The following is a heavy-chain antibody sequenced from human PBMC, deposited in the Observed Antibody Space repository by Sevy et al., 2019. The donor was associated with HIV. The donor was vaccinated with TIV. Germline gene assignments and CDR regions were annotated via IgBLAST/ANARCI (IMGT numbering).Heavy chain of an antibody. J-gene: IGHJ4*02. CDR2: IRNNGRTT. CDR3: AKAFTSNWSPFDY. CDR1: GFTFSTYD. D-gene: IGHD6-13*01. V-gene: IGHV3-23*01. Sequence: GGCLRLSCAASGFTFSTYDMSWVRQAPGKGLEWVSSIRNNGRTTFYTDSVKGRFTISRDNSKNTLYLQMNGLRAEDTAIYYCAKAFTSNWSPFDYWGQGTLVTVSS.